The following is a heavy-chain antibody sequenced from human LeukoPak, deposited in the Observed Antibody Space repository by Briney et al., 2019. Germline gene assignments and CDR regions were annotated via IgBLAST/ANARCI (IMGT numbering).Heavy chain of an antibody. CDR3: AKEAQQLVKNYFDY. J-gene: IGHJ4*02. CDR2: ISGSGSRA. D-gene: IGHD6-13*01. Sequence: GGSLRLSCAASGFSFSGYAMSWVRQAPGKGLEWVSAISGSGSRAYSADSVKGRFTISRDNSKNTLYLQMNSLRAEDTAVYYCAKEAQQLVKNYFDYWGQGTLVTVSS. CDR1: GFSFSGYA. V-gene: IGHV3-23*01.